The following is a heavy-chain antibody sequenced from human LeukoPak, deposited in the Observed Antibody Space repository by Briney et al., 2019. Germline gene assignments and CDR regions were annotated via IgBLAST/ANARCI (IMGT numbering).Heavy chain of an antibody. V-gene: IGHV1-46*01. CDR2: INPSGGST. Sequence: GASVKVSCKASGYTFISYYMHWVRQAPGQGLEWMGIINPSGGSTSYAQKFQGGVTMTRDTSTNTIYMELSSLRSEDTAVYYCARVRVGSWYYFDYWGQGTLVTVSS. CDR1: GYTFISYY. D-gene: IGHD6-13*01. J-gene: IGHJ4*02. CDR3: ARVRVGSWYYFDY.